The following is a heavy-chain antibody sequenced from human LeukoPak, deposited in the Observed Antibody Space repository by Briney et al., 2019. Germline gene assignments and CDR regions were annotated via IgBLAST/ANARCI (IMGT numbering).Heavy chain of an antibody. CDR1: GGSFSGYY. CDR3: ASLTS. V-gene: IGHV4-30-4*01. D-gene: IGHD2/OR15-2a*01. Sequence: PSETLSLTCAVYGGSFSGYYWSWIRQPPGKGLEWIGYIYYSGSTYYNPSLKSRVTISVDTSKNQFSLKLSSVTAADTAVYYCASLTSWGQGTLVTVSS. J-gene: IGHJ5*02. CDR2: IYYSGST.